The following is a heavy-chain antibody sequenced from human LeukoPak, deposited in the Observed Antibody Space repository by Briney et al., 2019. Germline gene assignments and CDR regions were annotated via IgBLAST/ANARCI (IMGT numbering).Heavy chain of an antibody. CDR1: GDSVSGNSAT. CDR3: AREYSRTAGRFWDYYYGMDV. J-gene: IGHJ6*02. CDR2: TYYRSKWYN. Sequence: SQTLSLTCAISGDSVSGNSATWNWIRQSPSRGLEWLGRTYYRSKWYNDYAVSVKSRITINPDTSKNQFSLQLNSVTPEDTAVYYCAREYSRTAGRFWDYYYGMDVWGQGTTVTVSS. V-gene: IGHV6-1*01. D-gene: IGHD6-13*01.